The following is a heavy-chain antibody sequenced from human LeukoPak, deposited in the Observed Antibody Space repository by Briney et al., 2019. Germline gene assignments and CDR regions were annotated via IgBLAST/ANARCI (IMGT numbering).Heavy chain of an antibody. D-gene: IGHD5-18*01. Sequence: GASVKVSCKASGGTFSSYAISWVRQAPGQGLEWMGGIIPIFGTANYAQKFQGRVTITADESTSTAYTELSSLRSEDTAVYYCARSAMGTGWFDPWGQGTLVTVSS. CDR3: ARSAMGTGWFDP. CDR2: IIPIFGTA. CDR1: GGTFSSYA. V-gene: IGHV1-69*13. J-gene: IGHJ5*02.